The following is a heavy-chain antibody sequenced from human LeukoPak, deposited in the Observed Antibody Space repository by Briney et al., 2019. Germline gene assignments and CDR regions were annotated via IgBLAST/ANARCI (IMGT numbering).Heavy chain of an antibody. Sequence: GGSLRLSCTTSGFIFGDYNMNRVRQAPGKGLEWVGYIRAKIHDGTTDFAASVKGRFTISRDDSKSIAYLQMTRLKSEDTAVYYCSRGQKDPYGPEFDYWGQGTLVTVSS. J-gene: IGHJ4*02. CDR1: GFIFGDYN. CDR2: IRAKIHDGTT. CDR3: SRGQKDPYGPEFDY. V-gene: IGHV3-49*04. D-gene: IGHD3-10*01.